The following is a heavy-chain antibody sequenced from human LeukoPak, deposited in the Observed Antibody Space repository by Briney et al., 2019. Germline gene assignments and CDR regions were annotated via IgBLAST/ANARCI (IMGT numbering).Heavy chain of an antibody. CDR3: ATSPCDY. V-gene: IGHV1-46*01. J-gene: IGHJ4*02. Sequence: ASVKVSCKASGDTFTSYYMHWWPQAPGQGLEWMGTFNPSENSTSYAQKFQGRVTLTRDTSTSTVYMELSSLRSEDTAVYYCATSPCDYWGQGTLVTVPS. CDR2: FNPSENST. CDR1: GDTFTSYY.